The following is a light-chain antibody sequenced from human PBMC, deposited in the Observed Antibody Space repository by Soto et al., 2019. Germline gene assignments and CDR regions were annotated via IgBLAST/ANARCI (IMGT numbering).Light chain of an antibody. CDR1: SSNIGSNT. V-gene: IGLV1-44*01. Sequence: QSVLTQPPSASGTPGQKVTISCSGSSSNIGSNTVNWYQQLPGTAPKLLIYSNNQRPSGVPDRFSGSKSGTSASLAISGLQSEDEADYYCAAWDASLKGWVFGGGTKLTVL. CDR2: SNN. CDR3: AAWDASLKGWV. J-gene: IGLJ3*02.